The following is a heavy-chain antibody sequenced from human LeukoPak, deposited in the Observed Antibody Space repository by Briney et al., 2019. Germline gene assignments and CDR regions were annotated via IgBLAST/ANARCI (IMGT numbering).Heavy chain of an antibody. CDR1: GGTFNNYG. V-gene: IGHV1-69*13. CDR2: IIPIFHTP. CDR3: ARDPPDP. Sequence: ASVKVSCKASGGTFNNYGISWVRQAPGQGLEWMGGIIPIFHTPNYAQKFQGRVTITADESTRTAYMELSSLRSGDTAVYYCARDPPDPWGQGTLVTVSS. J-gene: IGHJ5*02.